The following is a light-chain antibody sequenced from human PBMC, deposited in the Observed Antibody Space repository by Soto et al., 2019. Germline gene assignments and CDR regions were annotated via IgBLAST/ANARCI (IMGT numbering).Light chain of an antibody. CDR2: WAS. CDR1: QSVLYRSNNKNY. V-gene: IGKV4-1*01. Sequence: DIVMTQSPDSLAVSLGERATINCKSSQSVLYRSNNKNYLAWYQQKPGRLPKLLISWASTRESGVPDRFSGSGSATDFTLTISSLQAEDVAIYYCQQYYILPWTFGQGTKVEIK. J-gene: IGKJ1*01. CDR3: QQYYILPWT.